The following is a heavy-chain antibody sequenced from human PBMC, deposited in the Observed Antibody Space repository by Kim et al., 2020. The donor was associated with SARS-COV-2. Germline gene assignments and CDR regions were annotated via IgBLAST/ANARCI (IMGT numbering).Heavy chain of an antibody. D-gene: IGHD3-10*01. J-gene: IGHJ5*02. CDR3: ARGVGLWFGELWGWFDP. Sequence: SETLSLTCTVSGGSISSGGYYWSWIRQHPGKGLEWIGYIYYSGSTYYNPSLKSRVTISVDTSKNQFSLKLSSVTAADTAVYYCARGVGLWFGELWGWFDPWGQGTLVTVSS. CDR2: IYYSGST. CDR1: GGSISSGGYY. V-gene: IGHV4-31*03.